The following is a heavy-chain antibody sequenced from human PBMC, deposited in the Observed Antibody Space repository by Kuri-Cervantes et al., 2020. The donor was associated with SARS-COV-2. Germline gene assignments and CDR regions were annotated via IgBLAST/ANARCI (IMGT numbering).Heavy chain of an antibody. V-gene: IGHV4-59*01. CDR2: IYYSGST. Sequence: SETLSLTCTVSGGSISSYYWSWIRQPPGKGLEWIGYIYYSGSTNYNPSLKSRVTISVDTSENQFSLKLSSVTAADTAVYYCARAQYSSSWSEGYYYYMDVWGKGTTVTVSS. CDR3: ARAQYSSSWSEGYYYYMDV. J-gene: IGHJ6*03. D-gene: IGHD6-13*01. CDR1: GGSISSYY.